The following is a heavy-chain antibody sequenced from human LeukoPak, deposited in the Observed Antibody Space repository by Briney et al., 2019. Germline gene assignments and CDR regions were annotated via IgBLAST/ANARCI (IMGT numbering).Heavy chain of an antibody. D-gene: IGHD1-26*01. CDR2: IWYDGSNK. V-gene: IGHV3-33*01. J-gene: IGHJ4*02. CDR3: ARLGWGLGNWDY. Sequence: GGSLRLSCAASGFTFSSYGMHWVRQAPGKGLEWVAVIWYDGSNKYYADSVKGRFTISRDNSKNTLYLQMNSLRAEDTAVYYCARLGWGLGNWDYWGQGTLVTVSS. CDR1: GFTFSSYG.